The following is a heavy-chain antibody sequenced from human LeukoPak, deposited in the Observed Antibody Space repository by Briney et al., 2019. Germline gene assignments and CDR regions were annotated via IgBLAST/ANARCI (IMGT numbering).Heavy chain of an antibody. J-gene: IGHJ1*01. CDR2: ISGSGGST. V-gene: IGHV3-23*01. CDR3: ANPSIAAAGTRGYFQH. Sequence: PGGSLSLSCAASGFTFSSYDMSWVRQAPGKGLEWVSAISGSGGSTYYADSVKGRFTISRDNSKNTLYLQMNSLRAEDTAVYYCANPSIAAAGTRGYFQHWGQGTLVTVSS. CDR1: GFTFSSYD. D-gene: IGHD6-13*01.